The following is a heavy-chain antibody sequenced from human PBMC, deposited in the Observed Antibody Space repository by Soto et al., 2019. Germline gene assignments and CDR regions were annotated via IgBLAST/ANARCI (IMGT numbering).Heavy chain of an antibody. Sequence: QVQLVQSGAEVKKPGASVKVSCKASGYTFTFFAIHWVRRAPGQGLEWMGWINAGNGHTKYSQKFLGRVTIDRDTSTSTAYMELSSLRSEDTAVYYCASVDRNGVYGMDVWGQGTTFTVSS. J-gene: IGHJ6*02. V-gene: IGHV1-3*01. CDR1: GYTFTFFA. CDR2: INAGNGHT. D-gene: IGHD2-21*01. CDR3: ASVDRNGVYGMDV.